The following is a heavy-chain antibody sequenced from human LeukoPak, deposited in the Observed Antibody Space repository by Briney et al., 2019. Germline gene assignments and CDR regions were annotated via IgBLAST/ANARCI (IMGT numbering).Heavy chain of an antibody. Sequence: GGSLRLSCAASGFTFSSYAMSWVRQAPGKGLEWVSAISGSGGSTYYADSVKGRFTISRDNSKNTLYLQMNSLRAEDTAVYDCAKDRDIVVVVAAHFDYWGQGTLVTVSS. CDR2: ISGSGGST. D-gene: IGHD2-15*01. V-gene: IGHV3-23*01. CDR1: GFTFSSYA. CDR3: AKDRDIVVVVAAHFDY. J-gene: IGHJ4*02.